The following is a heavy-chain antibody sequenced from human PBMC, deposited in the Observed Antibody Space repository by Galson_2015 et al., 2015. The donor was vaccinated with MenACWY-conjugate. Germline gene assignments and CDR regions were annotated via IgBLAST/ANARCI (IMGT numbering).Heavy chain of an antibody. Sequence: LRLSCAASGFSFSSYGMRWVRQAPGKGLEWVAVISYDGSNKYYADSVKGRFTISRDNSKNTLHLQMSSRRDEDTAVYYCAKGGLWYSSGWYSNYYYYGMDVWGQGTTVTVSS. D-gene: IGHD6-19*01. V-gene: IGHV3-30*18. CDR1: GFSFSSYG. CDR2: ISYDGSNK. J-gene: IGHJ6*02. CDR3: AKGGLWYSSGWYSNYYYYGMDV.